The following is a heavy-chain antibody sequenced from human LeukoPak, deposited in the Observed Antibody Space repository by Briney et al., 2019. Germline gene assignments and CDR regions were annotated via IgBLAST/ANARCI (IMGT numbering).Heavy chain of an antibody. D-gene: IGHD5-12*01. CDR3: ARDIVATIFYYYYMDV. CDR2: INQDGSEK. Sequence: GGSLRLSCGASGFTFDDYWMSWVRQAPGQGLEWVANINQDGSEKYYLDSAKGRFTISRDNARNSLYLQVNSLRAEDTAVYYCARDIVATIFYYYYMDVWGKGTTVTVSS. CDR1: GFTFDDYW. J-gene: IGHJ6*03. V-gene: IGHV3-7*01.